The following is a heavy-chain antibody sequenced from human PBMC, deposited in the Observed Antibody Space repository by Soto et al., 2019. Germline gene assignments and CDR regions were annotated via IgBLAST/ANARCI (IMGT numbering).Heavy chain of an antibody. D-gene: IGHD3-10*01. CDR2: IYYSRST. J-gene: IGHJ6*02. Sequence: SETLSLTCTVSGGSISSSSYYWGWIRQPPGKGLEWIGSIYYSRSTYYNPSLKSRVTISVDTTKNQFSLKLSSVTAADTAVYYRASSMVRGVYYYYYGMDVWGQGTTVTVSS. CDR3: ASSMVRGVYYYYYGMDV. V-gene: IGHV4-39*01. CDR1: GGSISSSSYY.